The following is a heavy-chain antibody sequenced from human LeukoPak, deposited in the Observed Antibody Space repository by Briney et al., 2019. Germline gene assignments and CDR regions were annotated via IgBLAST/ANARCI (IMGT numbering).Heavy chain of an antibody. V-gene: IGHV1-2*02. CDR2: INPNSGGT. J-gene: IGHJ4*02. CDR3: ARGVVPIKAAAWAAPDY. Sequence: ASVKVSCKASGYTFTGYYMHWVRQAPGQGLEWMGWINPNSGGTDYAQKFQGRVTMTRDTSISTAYMELSRLRSDDTAVYYCARGVVPIKAAAWAAPDYRGQGTLVTVSS. CDR1: GYTFTGYY. D-gene: IGHD6-13*01.